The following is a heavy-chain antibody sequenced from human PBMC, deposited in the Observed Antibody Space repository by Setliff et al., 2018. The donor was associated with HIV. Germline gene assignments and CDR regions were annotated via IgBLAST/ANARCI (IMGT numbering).Heavy chain of an antibody. Sequence: PGESLKIPCAASGFTFSNYAMRWVRQAPGKGLEWVSAISGSGGSTYYADSLKGRFTISRDNSKNTLYLQMNSLRAEDTAVYYCARGAELLWFGELHNIPYFDYWGQGTLVTVSS. CDR3: ARGAELLWFGELHNIPYFDY. J-gene: IGHJ4*02. CDR2: ISGSGGST. CDR1: GFTFSNYA. V-gene: IGHV3-23*01. D-gene: IGHD3-10*01.